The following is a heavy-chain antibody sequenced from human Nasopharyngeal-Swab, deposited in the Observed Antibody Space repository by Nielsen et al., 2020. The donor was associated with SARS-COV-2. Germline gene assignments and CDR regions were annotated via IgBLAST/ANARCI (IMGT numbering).Heavy chain of an antibody. D-gene: IGHD3-9*01. CDR3: ARDVRLLRYFDWLYTPLYYFDY. Sequence: WVRQAPGQGLEWMGWINTNTGNPTYAQGFTGRFVFSLDTSVSTAYLQISSLKAEDTAVYYCARDVRLLRYFDWLYTPLYYFDYWGQGTLVTVSS. CDR2: INTNTGNP. J-gene: IGHJ4*02. V-gene: IGHV7-4-1*02.